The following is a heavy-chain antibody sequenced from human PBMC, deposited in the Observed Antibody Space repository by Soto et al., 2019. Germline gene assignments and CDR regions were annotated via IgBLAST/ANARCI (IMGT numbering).Heavy chain of an antibody. V-gene: IGHV1-2*04. CDR1: GYTFTGYY. J-gene: IGHJ6*02. CDR3: ARDNCSGGSCQGGMDS. Sequence: GAAGKVSCKSSGYTFTGYYMHWVRQAPGQGLEWMGWINPNSGGTNYAQKFQGWVTMTRDTSISTAYMELSRLRSDDTAVYYCARDNCSGGSCQGGMDSCGQGTTVTVSS. CDR2: INPNSGGT. D-gene: IGHD2-15*01.